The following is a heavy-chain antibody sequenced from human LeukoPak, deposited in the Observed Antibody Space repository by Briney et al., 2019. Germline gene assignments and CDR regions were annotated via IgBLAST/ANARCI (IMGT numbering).Heavy chain of an antibody. CDR2: IYYSGST. D-gene: IGHD3-3*01. J-gene: IGHJ3*02. CDR3: ARGTAPLTIFGPTVAFDI. V-gene: IGHV4-59*01. Sequence: SETLSLTCAVYGGSFSGYYWSWIRQPPGKGLEWIGYIYYSGSTNYNPSLKSRVTISVDTSKNQFSLKLSSVTAADTAVYYCARGTAPLTIFGPTVAFDIWGQGTMVTVSS. CDR1: GGSFSGYY.